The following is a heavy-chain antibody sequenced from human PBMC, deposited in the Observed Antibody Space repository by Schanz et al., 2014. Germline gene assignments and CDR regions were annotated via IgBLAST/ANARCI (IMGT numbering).Heavy chain of an antibody. CDR2: ISGSGGST. CDR1: GFTFSSYT. V-gene: IGHV3-64*04. Sequence: VQLVESGGALVQPGGSLRLSCSVSGFTFSSYTMHWVRQAPGKGLEYVSAISGSGGSTYYADSVKGRFTISRDNSKNTLYLQINNLRAEDTAVYYCAYYDVLTGFDYWGQGTQVTVSS. D-gene: IGHD3-9*01. J-gene: IGHJ4*02. CDR3: AYYDVLTGFDY.